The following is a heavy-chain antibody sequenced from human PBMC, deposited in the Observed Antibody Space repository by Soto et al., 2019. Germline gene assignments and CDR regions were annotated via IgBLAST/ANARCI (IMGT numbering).Heavy chain of an antibody. Sequence: PSETLSLTCTVSGGSISSSSWTWSWIRQPPGKGLEWIGYMYYSGTTNYSPSLKSRVTISVAASKNQFSLKLSSVTAADTAVYYCARLYGFSGFDYWGQGTLVTVSS. J-gene: IGHJ4*02. CDR3: ARLYGFSGFDY. V-gene: IGHV4-59*08. CDR2: MYYSGTT. D-gene: IGHD6-25*01. CDR1: GGSISSSSWT.